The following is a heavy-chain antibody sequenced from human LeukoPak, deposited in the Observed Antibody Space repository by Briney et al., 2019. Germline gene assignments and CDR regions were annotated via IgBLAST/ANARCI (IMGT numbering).Heavy chain of an antibody. CDR3: ARGGPYYDSSGYYDFDY. CDR2: INHSGST. V-gene: IGHV4-34*01. CDR1: GGSFSGYY. D-gene: IGHD3-22*01. Sequence: PSETLSLTCAVYGGSFSGYYWSWIRQPPGKGLEWIGEINHSGSTNYNPSLKSRVTISVDTSKNQFPLKLSSVTAADTAVYYCARGGPYYDSSGYYDFDYWGQGTLVTVSS. J-gene: IGHJ4*02.